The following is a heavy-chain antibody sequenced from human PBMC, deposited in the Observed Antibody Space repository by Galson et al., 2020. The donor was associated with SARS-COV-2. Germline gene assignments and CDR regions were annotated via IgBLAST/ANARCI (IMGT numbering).Heavy chain of an antibody. CDR1: GYTLTELS. V-gene: IGHV1-24*01. CDR3: ATAPPPGVGATSGWFDP. Sequence: ASVKVSCKVSGYTLTELSMHWVRQAPGKGLEWMGGFDPEDGETIYAQKFQGRVTMTEDTSTDTAYMELSSLRSEDTAVYYCATAPPPGVGATSGWFDPWGQGTLVTVSS. CDR2: FDPEDGET. D-gene: IGHD1-26*01. J-gene: IGHJ5*02.